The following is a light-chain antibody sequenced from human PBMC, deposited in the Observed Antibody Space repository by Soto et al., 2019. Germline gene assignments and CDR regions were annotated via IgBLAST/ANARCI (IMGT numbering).Light chain of an antibody. Sequence: IQTQSTQCLSPVDRATVSCRVSQSFTCTCLAWYQQKPGQAPRLLIYGASSRDTGIPDRFSGSGSGTEFTLTISRLQPEDFAVYYCQHYGSSPQAFGQGAKVDIK. CDR3: QHYGSSPQA. J-gene: IGKJ1*01. CDR2: GAS. V-gene: IGKV3-20*01. CDR1: QSFTCTC.